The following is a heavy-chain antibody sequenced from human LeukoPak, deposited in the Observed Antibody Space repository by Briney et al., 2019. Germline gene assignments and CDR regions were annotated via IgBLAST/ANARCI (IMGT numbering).Heavy chain of an antibody. Sequence: NASETLSLTCAVYGGSFSGYYWSWIRQPPGKGLEWIGEINHSGSTNYNPSLKSRVTISVDTSKNQFSLKLSSVTAADTAVYYCARRWTTDGAAAGTNPFDYWGQGTLVTVPS. CDR1: GGSFSGYY. CDR3: ARRWTTDGAAAGTNPFDY. D-gene: IGHD6-13*01. V-gene: IGHV4-34*01. J-gene: IGHJ4*02. CDR2: INHSGST.